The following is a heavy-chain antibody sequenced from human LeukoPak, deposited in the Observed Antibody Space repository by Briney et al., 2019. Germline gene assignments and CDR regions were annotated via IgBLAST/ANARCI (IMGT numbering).Heavy chain of an antibody. CDR2: ISAYNGNT. J-gene: IGHJ4*02. V-gene: IGHV1-18*01. CDR3: ARAPDYYYDSSGPHFDY. Sequence: GASVKVSCKASGYTFTSYGISWVRQAPGQGLEWMGWISAYNGNTNYAQKLQGRVTMTTDTSTNTAYMELRSLRSDDTAVYYCARAPDYYYDSSGPHFDYWGRGTLVTVSS. D-gene: IGHD3-22*01. CDR1: GYTFTSYG.